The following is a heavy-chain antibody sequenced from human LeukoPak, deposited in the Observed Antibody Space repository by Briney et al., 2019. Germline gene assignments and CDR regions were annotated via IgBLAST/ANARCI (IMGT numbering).Heavy chain of an antibody. D-gene: IGHD3-10*01. Sequence: PGRSLRLSCAASGFTFSSYWMSWVRQAPGKGLEWVANIKQDGSEKYYADSVKGRFTISRDNSKNTLYLQMNSLRAEDTAVYYCAKAGGSWFGELYYFDYWGQGTLVTVSS. V-gene: IGHV3-7*01. J-gene: IGHJ4*02. CDR1: GFTFSSYW. CDR3: AKAGGSWFGELYYFDY. CDR2: IKQDGSEK.